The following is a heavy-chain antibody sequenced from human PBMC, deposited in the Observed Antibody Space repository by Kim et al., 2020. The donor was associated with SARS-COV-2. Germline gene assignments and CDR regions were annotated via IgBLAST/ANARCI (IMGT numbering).Heavy chain of an antibody. CDR2: IKSDGSDT. CDR3: ARGSFQQGFDP. Sequence: GGSLRLSCEASGFTFSSYWMNWVRQGPGKGLVWVSRIKSDGSDTHYADSVKGRFTISRDNAKNTLHLQLNSLVVEDTAIYYCARGSFQQGFDPWGQGTLVTVSS. D-gene: IGHD6-13*01. CDR1: GFTFSSYW. V-gene: IGHV3-74*01. J-gene: IGHJ5*02.